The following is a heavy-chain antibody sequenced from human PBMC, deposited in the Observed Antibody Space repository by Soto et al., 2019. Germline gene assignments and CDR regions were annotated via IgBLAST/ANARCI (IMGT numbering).Heavy chain of an antibody. V-gene: IGHV1-69*06. CDR3: ARLGGCSGGSCYEEDY. CDR1: GGTFSSYA. J-gene: IGHJ4*02. CDR2: IIPIFGTA. Sequence: SVKVSCKASGGTFSSYAISWVRQAPGQGLEWMGGIIPIFGTANYAQKFQGRVTITADKSTSTAYMELSSLRSEDTAVYYCARLGGCSGGSCYEEDYWGQGTLVTVYS. D-gene: IGHD2-15*01.